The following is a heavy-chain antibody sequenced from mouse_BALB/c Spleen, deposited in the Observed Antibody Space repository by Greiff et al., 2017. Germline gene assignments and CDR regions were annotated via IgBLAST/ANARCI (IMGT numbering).Heavy chain of an antibody. V-gene: IGHV5-6-4*01. CDR1: GFTFSSYS. CDR3: TREEDYDYDSFDY. J-gene: IGHJ2*01. CDR2: ISSGGSYT. Sequence: EVMLVESGGGLVKPGGSLKLSCAASGFTFSSYSMPWVRQTPEKGLEWVATISSGGSYTNYPDSVKGRSTISRDNAKNTPYLQMSSLKSEDTAMYYCTREEDYDYDSFDYWGQGTTLTVSS. D-gene: IGHD2-4*01.